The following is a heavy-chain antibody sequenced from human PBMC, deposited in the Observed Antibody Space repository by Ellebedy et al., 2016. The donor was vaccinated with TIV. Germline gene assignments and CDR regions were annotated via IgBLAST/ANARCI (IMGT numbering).Heavy chain of an antibody. CDR2: ITWNGVNT. J-gene: IGHJ4*02. Sequence: PGGSLRLSCVASGFNFNYNTMHWVRQAPGKGLEWVSLITWNGVNTEYADSMKGRFTISRDNNINSLYLQMNSLRSEDTAFYYCAKDMGSSSWLDSWGQGTLVTVSS. CDR3: AKDMGSSSWLDS. V-gene: IGHV3-43*01. CDR1: GFNFNYNT. D-gene: IGHD6-13*01.